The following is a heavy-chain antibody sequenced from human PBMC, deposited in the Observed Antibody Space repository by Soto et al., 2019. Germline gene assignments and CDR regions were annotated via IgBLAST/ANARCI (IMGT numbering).Heavy chain of an antibody. Sequence: EVQLVESGGGLVKPGGSLRLSCAASGFTFSSYSMNWVRQAPGKGLEWVSSISSSSSYIYYADSVKGRFTISRDNAKNSLYLQMNSLRAEDTVVYYCARDRQGYYFDYWGQGTLVTVSS. J-gene: IGHJ4*02. CDR3: ARDRQGYYFDY. V-gene: IGHV3-21*01. CDR1: GFTFSSYS. CDR2: ISSSSSYI.